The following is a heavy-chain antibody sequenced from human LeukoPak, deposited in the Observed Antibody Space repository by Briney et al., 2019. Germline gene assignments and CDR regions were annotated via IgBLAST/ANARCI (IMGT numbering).Heavy chain of an antibody. CDR2: INHSESP. J-gene: IGHJ6*04. D-gene: IGHD1-14*01. V-gene: IGHV4-34*01. CDR1: GGPFSGYY. Sequence: SETLSLTCAVYGGPFSGYYWSWIRQPPGKGLECIGEINHSESPNYNPSLKSRVTISVDTSKNQFSLKPSSVTAADTAVYYCAREPEPEDYYDYYGMDVWGKGTTVTVSS. CDR3: AREPEPEDYYDYYGMDV.